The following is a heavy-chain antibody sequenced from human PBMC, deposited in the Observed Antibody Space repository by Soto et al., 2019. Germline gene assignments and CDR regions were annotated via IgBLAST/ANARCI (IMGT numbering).Heavy chain of an antibody. CDR1: GFTFSSYG. V-gene: IGHV3-33*01. Sequence: GGSLRLSCAASGFTFSSYGMHWVRQAPGKGLEWVAIIWYDGSNKYYADSVKGRFTISRDNSKNTLYLQMNSLRAEDTSVYYCASATAYSSSWYVDYGGQGTVDHVCS. CDR3: ASATAYSSSWYVDY. D-gene: IGHD6-13*01. CDR2: IWYDGSNK. J-gene: IGHJ4*02.